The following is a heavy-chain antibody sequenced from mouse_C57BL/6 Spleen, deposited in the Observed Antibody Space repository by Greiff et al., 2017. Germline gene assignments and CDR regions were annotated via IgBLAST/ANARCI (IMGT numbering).Heavy chain of an antibody. Sequence: QVQLKQSGPELVKPGASVKISCKASGYAFSSSWMNWVKQRPGKGLEWIGRIYPGDGDTNYNGKFKGKATLTADKSSSTAYMQLSSLTSEDSAVYFGAREYDYDDYAMDYWGQGTSVTVSS. V-gene: IGHV1-82*01. CDR1: GYAFSSSW. CDR2: IYPGDGDT. D-gene: IGHD2-4*01. J-gene: IGHJ4*01. CDR3: AREYDYDDYAMDY.